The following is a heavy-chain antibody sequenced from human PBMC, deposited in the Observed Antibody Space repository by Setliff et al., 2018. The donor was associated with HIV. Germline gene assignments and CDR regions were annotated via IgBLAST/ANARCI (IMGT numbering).Heavy chain of an antibody. CDR3: ARGPPSGTNGAFDI. Sequence: PGGSLRLSCAASGFTFRLYGMHWVRRAPGKGLEWVGRIRNKAYSYSTEYDASVKGRFTVSRDDSRNSLFLQMNSLNTEDTAVYYCARGPPSGTNGAFDIWGQGTMVTVSS. J-gene: IGHJ3*02. CDR1: GFTFRLYG. CDR2: IRNKAYSYST. D-gene: IGHD1-26*01. V-gene: IGHV3-72*01.